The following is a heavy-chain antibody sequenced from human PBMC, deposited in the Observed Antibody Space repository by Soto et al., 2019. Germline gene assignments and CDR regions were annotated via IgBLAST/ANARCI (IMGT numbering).Heavy chain of an antibody. CDR3: AKESTAMGTYYYYGMDV. J-gene: IGHJ6*02. CDR1: GFTFSSYA. Sequence: GGSLRLSCAASGFTFSSYAMSWVRQAPGKGLEWVSAISGSGGSTYYADSVKGRFTISRDNSKNTLYLQMNSLRAEDTAVYYCAKESTAMGTYYYYGMDVWGQGTTVTVSS. CDR2: ISGSGGST. D-gene: IGHD5-18*01. V-gene: IGHV3-23*01.